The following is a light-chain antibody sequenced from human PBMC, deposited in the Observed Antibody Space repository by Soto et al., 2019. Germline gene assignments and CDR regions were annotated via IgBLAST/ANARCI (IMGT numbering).Light chain of an antibody. CDR3: LLYYVGAVV. V-gene: IGLV7-43*01. CDR1: TGAVTSGYY. Sequence: QTVVTQEHSLTVSPGGTVTLTCASSTGAVTSGYYPNWFQQKPGQAPRGLIYSTSNKHAWTPARFSGSLLGGKAALTLSGVQPGDEAEYFCLLYYVGAVVFGGGTKLTV. CDR2: STS. J-gene: IGLJ2*01.